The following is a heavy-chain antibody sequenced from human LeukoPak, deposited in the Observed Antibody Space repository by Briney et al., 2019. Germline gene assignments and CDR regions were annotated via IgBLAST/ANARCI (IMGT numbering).Heavy chain of an antibody. J-gene: IGHJ6*02. Sequence: SGPTLVNPTQTLTLTCTFSGFSLSTSGMCVSWIRQPPGKALEWLARIDWDDDRYYNTSLKTRLTISKDTSKTQVVLTMTNMDPVDTATYYCARSSRDHYYNYGMDVWGQGTTVTVSS. CDR1: GFSLSTSGMC. V-gene: IGHV2-70*11. D-gene: IGHD5-24*01. CDR3: ARSSRDHYYNYGMDV. CDR2: IDWDDDR.